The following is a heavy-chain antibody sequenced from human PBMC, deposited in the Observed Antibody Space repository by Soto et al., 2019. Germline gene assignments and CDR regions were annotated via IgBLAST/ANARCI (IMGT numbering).Heavy chain of an antibody. D-gene: IGHD2-8*01. CDR3: ARVPSGVWNWFDP. J-gene: IGHJ5*02. V-gene: IGHV3-48*02. Sequence: EVQLVESGGGLVQPGGSLRLSCTASGFTFSSYSMNWVRQAPGKGLEWVSYISSSSSTIYYADSVKGRFTISRDNAKNSLYLQMNSLRDEDTAVYYCARVPSGVWNWFDPWGQGTLVTVSS. CDR2: ISSSSSTI. CDR1: GFTFSSYS.